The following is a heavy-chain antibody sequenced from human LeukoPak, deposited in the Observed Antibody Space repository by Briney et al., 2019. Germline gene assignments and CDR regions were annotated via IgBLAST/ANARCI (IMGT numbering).Heavy chain of an antibody. CDR1: GCSISSYY. CDR3: AREDYNILTGSGDYWFDP. J-gene: IGHJ5*02. CDR2: IFDSGST. V-gene: IGHV4-59*01. Sequence: SETLSLTCTVSGCSISSYYWSWIRQSPGKGLEWIGYIFDSGSTNYNPSLKSRVTISVDTSRSQFSLKLSSVTAADTAVYYCAREDYNILTGSGDYWFDPWGQGTLVTVSS. D-gene: IGHD3-9*01.